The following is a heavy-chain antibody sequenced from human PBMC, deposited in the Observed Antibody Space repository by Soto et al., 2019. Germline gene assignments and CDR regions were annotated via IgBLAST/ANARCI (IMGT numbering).Heavy chain of an antibody. CDR2: ISGSGGST. J-gene: IGHJ4*02. CDR3: ANARGRSSSHQFFDY. Sequence: GGSLRLSCAASGFTFSSYAMSWVRQAPGKGLEWVSAISGSGGSTNYADSGKGRFTIPRENSKNTLYLQMTSLRAEDTAVYSCANARGRSSSHQFFDYWGQGTLVTVSS. D-gene: IGHD6-13*01. V-gene: IGHV3-23*01. CDR1: GFTFSSYA.